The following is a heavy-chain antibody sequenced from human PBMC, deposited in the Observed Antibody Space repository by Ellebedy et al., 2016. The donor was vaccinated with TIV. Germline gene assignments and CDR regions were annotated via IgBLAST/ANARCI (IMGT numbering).Heavy chain of an antibody. Sequence: SGPTLVXPTQTLTLTCTFSGLLLTGSGEGVGWIRQPPGKALEWLARIDWDNDKYYNTSLKTRLTISKDTSKNQVVLTMTNMDPVDTAAYFCARIPYNWNPYFDYWGQGTLVTVSS. CDR1: GLLLTGSGEG. CDR2: IDWDNDK. V-gene: IGHV2-70*11. D-gene: IGHD1-20*01. CDR3: ARIPYNWNPYFDY. J-gene: IGHJ4*02.